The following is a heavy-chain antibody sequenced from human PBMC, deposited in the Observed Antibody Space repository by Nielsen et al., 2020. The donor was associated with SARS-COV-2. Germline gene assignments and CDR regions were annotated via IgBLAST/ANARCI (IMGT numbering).Heavy chain of an antibody. CDR3: ATEASIFGVVPPGY. D-gene: IGHD3-3*01. Sequence: ASVKVSCKVSGYTLTELSMHWVRQAPGKGLEWMGGFDPEDGETIYAQKFQGRVTMTEDTSTDTAYMALSSLRTEDTAVYYCATEASIFGVVPPGYWGQGTLVTVSS. J-gene: IGHJ4*02. CDR1: GYTLTELS. CDR2: FDPEDGET. V-gene: IGHV1-24*01.